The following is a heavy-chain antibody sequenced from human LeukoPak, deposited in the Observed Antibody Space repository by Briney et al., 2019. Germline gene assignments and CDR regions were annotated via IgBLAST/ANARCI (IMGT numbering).Heavy chain of an antibody. D-gene: IGHD3-22*01. CDR1: GGSFSGYY. V-gene: IGHV4-34*01. CDR3: ARDLKFRMSYDSGGGWCAFDI. J-gene: IGHJ3*02. CDR2: INHSGST. Sequence: KPSETLSLTCAVYGGSFSGYYWSWIRQPPGKGLEWIGEINHSGSTNYNPSLKSRVTISVDTSKNQFSLKLSSVTAADTAVYYCARDLKFRMSYDSGGGWCAFDIWGQGTMVTVSS.